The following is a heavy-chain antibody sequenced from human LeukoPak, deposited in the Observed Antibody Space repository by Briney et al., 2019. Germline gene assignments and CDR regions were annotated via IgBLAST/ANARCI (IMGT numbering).Heavy chain of an antibody. CDR2: IGSSGRTI. J-gene: IGHJ4*02. CDR1: GFTVSNNY. Sequence: GGSLRLSCAASGFTVSNNYMNWVRQAPGKGLEWVSNIGSSGRTIFYADSVKGRFTISRDNAKNSLYLQMNSLRVEDTAIYYCASRRDYWGQGTLVTVSS. V-gene: IGHV3-11*04. CDR3: ASRRDY.